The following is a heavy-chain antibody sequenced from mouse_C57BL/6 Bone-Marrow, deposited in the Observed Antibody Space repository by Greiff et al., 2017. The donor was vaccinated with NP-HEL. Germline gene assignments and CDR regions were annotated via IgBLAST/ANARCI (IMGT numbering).Heavy chain of an antibody. CDR3: AGDDGSSLFAY. CDR2: ITHSGET. D-gene: IGHD1-1*01. CDR1: GFPITSGYY. V-gene: IGHV12-3*01. J-gene: IGHJ3*01. Sequence: VQLVESGPGLVKPSQSLFLTCSITGFPITSGYYWIWIRQSPGKPLEWMGYITHSGETFYNPSLQSPISITRETSKNQFFLQLNSVTTEDTAMYYCAGDDGSSLFAYWGQGTLVTVSA.